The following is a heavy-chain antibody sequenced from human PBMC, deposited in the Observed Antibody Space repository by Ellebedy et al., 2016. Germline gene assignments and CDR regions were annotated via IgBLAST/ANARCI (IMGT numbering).Heavy chain of an antibody. CDR1: GGSFSGYY. Sequence: SETLSLTXAVYGGSFSGYYWSWIRQPPGKGLEWIGEINHSGSTNYNPSLKSRVTISVDTSKNQFSLKLSSVTAADTAVYYCARGQGGSYWDDYYYYMDVWGKGTTVTVSS. V-gene: IGHV4-34*01. J-gene: IGHJ6*03. CDR3: ARGQGGSYWDDYYYYMDV. CDR2: INHSGST. D-gene: IGHD1-26*01.